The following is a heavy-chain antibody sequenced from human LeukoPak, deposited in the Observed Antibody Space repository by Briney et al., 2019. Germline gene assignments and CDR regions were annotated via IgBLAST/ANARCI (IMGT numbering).Heavy chain of an antibody. CDR1: GFTFSSYA. D-gene: IGHD6-19*01. CDR3: ASGVAGTGLGDY. CDR2: ISYDGSNK. J-gene: IGHJ4*02. V-gene: IGHV3-30-3*01. Sequence: GGSLRLSCAASGFTFSSYAMHWVRQAPGKGLEWVAVISYDGSNKYYADSVKGRFTISRDNSKNTLYLQMNSLRAEDTAVYYCASGVAGTGLGDYWGQGTLVTVSS.